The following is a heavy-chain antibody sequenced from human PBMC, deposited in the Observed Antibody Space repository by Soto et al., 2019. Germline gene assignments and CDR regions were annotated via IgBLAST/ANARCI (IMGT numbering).Heavy chain of an antibody. Sequence: PSETLSLTCAVYGGSFSGYYWSWIRQPPGKGLEWIGEINHSGSTNYNPSLKSRVTISVDTSKNQFSLKLSSVTAADTAVYYCARGNPYSSSWYLRGNNWFDPWGQGTLVTV. CDR2: INHSGST. V-gene: IGHV4-34*01. D-gene: IGHD6-13*01. CDR1: GGSFSGYY. CDR3: ARGNPYSSSWYLRGNNWFDP. J-gene: IGHJ5*02.